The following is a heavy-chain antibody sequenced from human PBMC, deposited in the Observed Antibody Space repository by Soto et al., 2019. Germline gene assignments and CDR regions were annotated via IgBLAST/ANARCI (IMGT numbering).Heavy chain of an antibody. V-gene: IGHV3-30-3*01. CDR1: GFTFSSYA. Sequence: QVQLVESGGGVVQPGGSLRLSCAASGFTFSSYAMHWVRQAPGKGLEWVAVISYDGSNKYYADSVKGRFTISRDNSKNTLYLQMNSLRAEDTAVYYCAREGYGDYGYYYGMDVWGQGTTVTVSS. CDR2: ISYDGSNK. D-gene: IGHD4-17*01. J-gene: IGHJ6*02. CDR3: AREGYGDYGYYYGMDV.